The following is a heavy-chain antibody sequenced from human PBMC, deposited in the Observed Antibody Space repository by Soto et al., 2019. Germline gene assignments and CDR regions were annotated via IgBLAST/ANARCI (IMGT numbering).Heavy chain of an antibody. V-gene: IGHV1-24*01. J-gene: IGHJ4*02. CDR3: ATARRDGYNSYYFDY. Sequence: GASVKVSCKVSGYTLTELSMHWVRQAPGKGLEWMGGFDPEDGETIYAQKFKGRVTMTEDTSTDTAYMELSSLRSEDTAVYYCATARRDGYNSYYFDYWGQGTLVTVSS. CDR2: FDPEDGET. D-gene: IGHD5-12*01. CDR1: GYTLTELS.